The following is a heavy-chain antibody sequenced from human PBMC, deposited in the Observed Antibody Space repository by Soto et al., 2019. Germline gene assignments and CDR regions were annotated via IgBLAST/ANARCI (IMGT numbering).Heavy chain of an antibody. J-gene: IGHJ6*02. Sequence: SETLSLTCTVSGGSISSGDDYWSWIRQPPGKGLEWIGDIFYSGNSYYNPSLKSRVTISVDKSKNQLSLKMNYVTAADTAVYYCARGPENILHGLDVWGQGTTVTVSS. CDR2: IFYSGNS. D-gene: IGHD1-26*01. V-gene: IGHV4-30-4*01. CDR3: ARGPENILHGLDV. CDR1: GGSISSGDDY.